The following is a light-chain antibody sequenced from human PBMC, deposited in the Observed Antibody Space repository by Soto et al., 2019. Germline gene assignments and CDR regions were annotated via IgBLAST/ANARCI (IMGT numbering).Light chain of an antibody. J-gene: IGKJ5*01. CDR3: QQYGTLFT. CDR1: QSVTNSY. Sequence: EIVLTQSPGTLSLSPGERATLSCRASQSVTNSYLAWYQQKPGQAPRLLIYGASSRATGMPDRFSGSGSGTDFTLTISRLESEDFAVYYCQQYGTLFTFGQGTRLEIK. V-gene: IGKV3-20*01. CDR2: GAS.